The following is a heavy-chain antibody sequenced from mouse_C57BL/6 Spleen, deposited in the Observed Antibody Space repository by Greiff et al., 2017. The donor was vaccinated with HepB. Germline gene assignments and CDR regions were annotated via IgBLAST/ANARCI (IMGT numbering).Heavy chain of an antibody. Sequence: QVQLQQSGPGLVAPSQSLSITCTVSGFSLTSYGVSWVRQPPGKGLEWLGVIWGDGSTNYHSALISRLSISKDNSKSQVFLRLNSLQTDDTATYYCARITTVAITGAMDYWGQGTSVTVSS. CDR2: IWGDGST. CDR3: ARITTVAITGAMDY. J-gene: IGHJ4*01. V-gene: IGHV2-3*01. CDR1: GFSLTSYG. D-gene: IGHD1-1*01.